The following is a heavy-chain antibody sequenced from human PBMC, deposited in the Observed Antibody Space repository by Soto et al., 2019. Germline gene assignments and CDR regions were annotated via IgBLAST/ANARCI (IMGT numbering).Heavy chain of an antibody. J-gene: IGHJ3*02. Sequence: PGGSLRLSCAASGVPFSSYAMSWVRQDPGKGLEWVSAISGSGGSTYYADSVKGRFTISRDNSKNTLYLQMNSLRAEDTAVYYCAKVKVGATIRDAFDIWGQGTMVTVSS. CDR2: ISGSGGST. CDR3: AKVKVGATIRDAFDI. D-gene: IGHD1-26*01. V-gene: IGHV3-23*01. CDR1: GVPFSSYA.